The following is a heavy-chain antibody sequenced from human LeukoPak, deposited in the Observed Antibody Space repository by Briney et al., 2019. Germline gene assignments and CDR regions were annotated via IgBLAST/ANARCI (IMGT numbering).Heavy chain of an antibody. J-gene: IGHJ4*02. CDR2: IYYSGSH. Sequence: SEILSLTCTVSGGSISSYYWNWIRQPPGNGLEWIGYIYYSGSHKYNPSLKSRVTISEDTSKNQFSLKLSSVTAADTAVYYCAGHPRDGYIEYWGQGTLVTVSS. D-gene: IGHD5-24*01. CDR3: AGHPRDGYIEY. V-gene: IGHV4-59*08. CDR1: GGSISSYY.